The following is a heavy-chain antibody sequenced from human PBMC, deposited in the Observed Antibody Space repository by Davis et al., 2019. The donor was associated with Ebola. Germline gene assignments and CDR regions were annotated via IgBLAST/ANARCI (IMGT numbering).Heavy chain of an antibody. V-gene: IGHV3-48*02. CDR3: ARGYGTFDY. Sequence: GESLKISCAASGFTVSSNYMSWVRQAPGKGLEWVSYISSSSSTIYYADSVKGRFTISRDSAKDSLYLHMDSLRDDDTAVYYCARGYGTFDYWGQGTLVTVSS. CDR2: ISSSSSTI. D-gene: IGHD5-18*01. CDR1: GFTVSSNY. J-gene: IGHJ4*02.